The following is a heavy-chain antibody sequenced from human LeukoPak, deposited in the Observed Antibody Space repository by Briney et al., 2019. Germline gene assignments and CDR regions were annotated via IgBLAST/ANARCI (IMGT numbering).Heavy chain of an antibody. CDR2: ITSNSSYI. Sequence: PGGSLRLSCAASGFTFSSYSLNWVRQAPGKGLEWVSSITSNSSYIYYADSVKGRFTISRDNAKSSLYLQMNSLRAEDTAVYYCARQQTFGESNDYWGQGTLVTVSS. V-gene: IGHV3-21*01. CDR3: ARQQTFGESNDY. CDR1: GFTFSSYS. J-gene: IGHJ4*02. D-gene: IGHD3-10*01.